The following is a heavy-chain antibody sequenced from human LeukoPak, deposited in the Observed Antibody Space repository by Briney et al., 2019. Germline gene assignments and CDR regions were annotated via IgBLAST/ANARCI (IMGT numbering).Heavy chain of an antibody. CDR3: ARDRDFWSGYSPFDP. CDR2: ISWNSGSI. Sequence: GRSLRLSCAASGFTFDDYAMHWVRQAPGKGLEWVSGISWNSGSIGYADSVKGRFTISRDNAKNSLYLQMNSLRAEDTAVYYCARDRDFWSGYSPFDPWGQGTLVTVSS. V-gene: IGHV3-9*01. J-gene: IGHJ5*02. D-gene: IGHD3-3*01. CDR1: GFTFDDYA.